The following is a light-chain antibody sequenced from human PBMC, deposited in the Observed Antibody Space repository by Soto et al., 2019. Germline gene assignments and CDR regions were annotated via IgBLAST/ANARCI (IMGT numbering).Light chain of an antibody. J-gene: IGKJ1*01. CDR1: QSVSSN. CDR2: GAS. CDR3: QQYNNWPVE. V-gene: IGKV3-15*01. Sequence: EIVMTQSPATLSVSPGERATLSCRASQSVSSNFAWYQQKPGQAPRLLIYGASTRATGIPARFSGSGSGTEFTLTISSLQSEDFAVYYCQQYNNWPVEFGQGTKVEIK.